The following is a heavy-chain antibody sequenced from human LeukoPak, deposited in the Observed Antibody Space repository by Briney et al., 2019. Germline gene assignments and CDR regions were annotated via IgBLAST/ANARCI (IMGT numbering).Heavy chain of an antibody. V-gene: IGHV1-2*02. Sequence: GASVKVSCKASGYTFTSYYMHWVRQAPGQGLEWMGWINPNSGGTNYAQKFQGRVTMTRDTSISTAYMELSRLKSDDTAVYLCARDYGTTAVPYFDYWGQGSLVTVSS. CDR1: GYTFTSYY. CDR2: INPNSGGT. CDR3: ARDYGTTAVPYFDY. J-gene: IGHJ4*02. D-gene: IGHD1-1*01.